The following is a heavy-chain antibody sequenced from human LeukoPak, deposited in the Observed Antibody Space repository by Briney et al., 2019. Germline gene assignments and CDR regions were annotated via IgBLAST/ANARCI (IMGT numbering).Heavy chain of an antibody. CDR2: IKQDGSEK. V-gene: IGHV3-7*01. CDR1: GFTFSSYW. D-gene: IGHD2-2*01. Sequence: PGGSLRLSCAASGFTFSSYWMSWVRQAPGKGLEWVANIKQDGSEKYYVDSVKGRFTISRDNAKNSLYLQMNSLRAEDTAVYYCARLRYCSSTSCYDDYWGQGTLVTVSS. J-gene: IGHJ4*02. CDR3: ARLRYCSSTSCYDDY.